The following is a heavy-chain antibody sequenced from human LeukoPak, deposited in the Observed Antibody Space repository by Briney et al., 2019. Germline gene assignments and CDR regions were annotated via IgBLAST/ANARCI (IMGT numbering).Heavy chain of an antibody. CDR2: INSDGSNI. J-gene: IGHJ4*02. Sequence: AGGSLRLSCAASGFTFSSYWMHWVRQAPGKGLVWVSRINSDGSNITYADSVKGRFTISRDNAKNSLYLQMNSLRAEDTAVYYCARDLYSSSWYVGEGGPTKDYWGQGTLVTVSS. CDR1: GFTFSSYW. V-gene: IGHV3-74*01. D-gene: IGHD6-13*01. CDR3: ARDLYSSSWYVGEGGPTKDY.